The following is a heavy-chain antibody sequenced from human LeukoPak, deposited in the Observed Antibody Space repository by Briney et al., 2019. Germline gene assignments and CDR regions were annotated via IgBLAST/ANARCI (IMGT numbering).Heavy chain of an antibody. CDR3: ARDLGWELAY. J-gene: IGHJ4*02. CDR2: ITWNSKTI. D-gene: IGHD1-26*01. CDR1: GFTFDDYP. Sequence: GGSLRLSCTASGFTFDDYPMHWVRQAPGKGLEWVSTITWNSKTITYADSVKGRFTISRDNAKNSLYLQMNSLRAEDTAVYYCARDLGWELAYWGQGTLVTVSS. V-gene: IGHV3-9*01.